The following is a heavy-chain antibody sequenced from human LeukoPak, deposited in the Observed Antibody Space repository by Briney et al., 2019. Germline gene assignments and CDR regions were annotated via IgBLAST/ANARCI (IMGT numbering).Heavy chain of an antibody. D-gene: IGHD3-9*01. J-gene: IGHJ4*02. CDR3: ARGGHVYYDILTGYYRLVPQLDY. V-gene: IGHV1-18*01. CDR1: GYTFTSYG. Sequence: ASVKVSCKASGYTFTSYGISWVRQAPGQGLEWMGWISAYNGNTNYAQKLQGRVTMTTDTSTSTAYMELRSLRSDDTAVYYCARGGHVYYDILTGYYRLVPQLDYWGQGTLVTVSS. CDR2: ISAYNGNT.